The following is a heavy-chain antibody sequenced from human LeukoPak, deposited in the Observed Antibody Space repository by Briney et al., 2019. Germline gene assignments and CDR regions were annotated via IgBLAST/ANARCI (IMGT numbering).Heavy chain of an antibody. CDR2: IYYSGST. J-gene: IGHJ5*02. D-gene: IGHD6-13*01. V-gene: IGHV4-30-4*01. Sequence: TSETLSLTCTVSGGSISSGDYYWSWIRQPPGKGLEWIGYIYYSGSTYYNPSLKSRVTISVYTSKNQFSLKLSSVTAADTAVYYCAREIAAAENWFDPWGQGTLVTVSS. CDR1: GGSISSGDYY. CDR3: AREIAAAENWFDP.